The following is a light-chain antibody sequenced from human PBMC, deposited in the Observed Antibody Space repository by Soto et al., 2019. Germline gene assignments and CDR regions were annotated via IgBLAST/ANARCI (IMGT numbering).Light chain of an antibody. V-gene: IGLV1-47*01. Sequence: QSAVTQPPSASGTPGQSITISCSGSTSNIGANAVYWYQQLPGTAPKLLIFKNDQRPSGVPDRFSGSKSGTSASLAISGLRSEDEAHFFCVTWDDSRSVVLFGGGTKLTVL. CDR3: VTWDDSRSVVL. CDR1: TSNIGANA. J-gene: IGLJ2*01. CDR2: KND.